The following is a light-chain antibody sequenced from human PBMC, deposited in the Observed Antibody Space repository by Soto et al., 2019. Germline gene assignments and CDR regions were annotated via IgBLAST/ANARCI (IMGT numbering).Light chain of an antibody. Sequence: DIQMTQSPSTLSASVGDRVTITCRASQSFCSWLAWYQQKPGKDPKLLSYEASSLDSGVPSRFSGSGSGTEFTLSICGRQPDDFATYYCQQYNSYPYTFGEGTKLEIK. V-gene: IGKV1-5*03. CDR3: QQYNSYPYT. J-gene: IGKJ2*01. CDR2: EAS. CDR1: QSFCSW.